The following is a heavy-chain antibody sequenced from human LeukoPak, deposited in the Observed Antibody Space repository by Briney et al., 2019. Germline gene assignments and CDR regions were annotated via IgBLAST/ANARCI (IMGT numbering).Heavy chain of an antibody. V-gene: IGHV3-23*01. D-gene: IGHD2/OR15-2a*01. Sequence: GGSLRLSCAASGFTFSSYAMSWVRQAPGKGLEWVSAISGSGGNTYYPNSVKGRFTISRDNSRNTLYLQMNSPRAEDTAVYYCAKGQVFQCDYWGQGTLVTVSS. J-gene: IGHJ4*02. CDR2: ISGSGGNT. CDR1: GFTFSSYA. CDR3: AKGQVFQCDY.